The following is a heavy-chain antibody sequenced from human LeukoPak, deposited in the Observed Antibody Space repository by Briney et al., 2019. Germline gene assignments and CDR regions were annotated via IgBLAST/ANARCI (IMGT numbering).Heavy chain of an antibody. V-gene: IGHV3-23*01. CDR2: VISNGGST. Sequence: PGGTLRLSCAASGFTFNNYAMTWVRQAPGEGLQWVSSVISNGGSTYHADSVRGRFTISRDNSKNTLYLQMNSLRAEDTAIYYCARDRSGSYFWWGQGTLVTVSS. D-gene: IGHD1-26*01. J-gene: IGHJ4*02. CDR3: ARDRSGSYFW. CDR1: GFTFNNYA.